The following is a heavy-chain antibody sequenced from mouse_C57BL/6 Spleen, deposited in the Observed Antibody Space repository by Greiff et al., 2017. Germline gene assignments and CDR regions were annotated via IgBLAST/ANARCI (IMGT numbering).Heavy chain of an antibody. D-gene: IGHD1-1*01. CDR1: GFNIKDDY. CDR2: IDPENGDT. Sequence: VQLQQSGAELVRPGASVKLSCTASGFNIKDDYMHWVKPRPEQGLEWIGWIDPENGDTEYDPKFQGKATITADTSSNTAYLQLSSLTYEDTAVYYCTTGSNRQRGFWGKGTTLTVSS. CDR3: TTGSNRQRGF. V-gene: IGHV14-4*01. J-gene: IGHJ2*01.